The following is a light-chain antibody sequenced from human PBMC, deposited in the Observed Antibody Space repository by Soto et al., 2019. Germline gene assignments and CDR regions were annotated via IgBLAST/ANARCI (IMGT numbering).Light chain of an antibody. CDR2: KAS. Sequence: DIQMTQSPSTLSASVGDRLTITCRASQSISSRLAWYQQKPGKAPKLLIYKASTLKSGVPSRFSGSGSGTEFTLTISSLQPDDFATYYCQHYNSYSEAFGQGTKVDIK. CDR3: QHYNSYSEA. J-gene: IGKJ1*01. V-gene: IGKV1-5*03. CDR1: QSISSR.